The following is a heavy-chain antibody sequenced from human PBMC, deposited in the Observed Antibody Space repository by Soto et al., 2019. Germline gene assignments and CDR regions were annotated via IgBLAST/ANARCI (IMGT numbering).Heavy chain of an antibody. Sequence: GGSLRLSCAASGFTFSSYAMSWVRQAPGKGLEWVSAISGSGGSTYYADSVKGRFTISRDNSKNTLYLQMNSLRAEDTALYYCANRDSSSSGREDYWGQGTLVTVSS. CDR2: ISGSGGST. J-gene: IGHJ4*02. CDR1: GFTFSSYA. V-gene: IGHV3-23*01. D-gene: IGHD6-6*01. CDR3: ANRDSSSSGREDY.